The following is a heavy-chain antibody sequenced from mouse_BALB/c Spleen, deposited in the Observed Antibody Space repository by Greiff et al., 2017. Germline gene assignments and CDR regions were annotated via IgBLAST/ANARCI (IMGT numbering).Heavy chain of an antibody. V-gene: IGHV3-8*02. CDR2: ISYSGST. Sequence: VQLQQSGPSLVKPSQTLSLTCSVTGDSFTSGDLNWIRKFPGNKLEYMGYISYSGSTYYNPSLKSRIAITRDTSKNQYYLQLNSVTTEDAATYYCAGTDGYPFAYWGQGTPVTVSA. CDR1: GDSFTSGD. CDR3: AGTDGYPFAY. J-gene: IGHJ3*01. D-gene: IGHD2-3*01.